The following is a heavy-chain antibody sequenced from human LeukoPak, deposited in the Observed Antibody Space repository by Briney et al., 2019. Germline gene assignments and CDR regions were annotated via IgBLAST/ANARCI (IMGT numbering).Heavy chain of an antibody. V-gene: IGHV4-38-2*02. D-gene: IGHD3-22*01. CDR3: ARSASYYDSSGYYLMYYFDY. Sequence: SETLSLTCTVSGYSISSGYYWGWIRQPPGKGLEWIGSIYHSGSTYYNPSLKSRVTISVDTSKNQFSLKLSSVTAADTAVYYCARSASYYDSSGYYLMYYFDYWGQGTLVTVSS. CDR1: GYSISSGYY. J-gene: IGHJ4*02. CDR2: IYHSGST.